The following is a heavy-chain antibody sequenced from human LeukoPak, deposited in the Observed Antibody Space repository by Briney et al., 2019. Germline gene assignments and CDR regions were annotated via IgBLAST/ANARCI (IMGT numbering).Heavy chain of an antibody. Sequence: ASVKVSCKASGGTFSSYAISWVRQAPGQGLEWMGWMNPNSGNTGYAQKFQGRVTMTRNTSISTAYMELSSLRSEDTAVYYCITMVRGESDFDYWGQGTLVTVSS. J-gene: IGHJ4*02. V-gene: IGHV1-8*02. CDR2: MNPNSGNT. CDR1: GGTFSSYA. D-gene: IGHD3-10*01. CDR3: ITMVRGESDFDY.